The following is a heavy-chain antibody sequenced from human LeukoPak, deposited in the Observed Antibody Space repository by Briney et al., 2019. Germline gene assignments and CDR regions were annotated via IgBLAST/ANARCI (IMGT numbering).Heavy chain of an antibody. D-gene: IGHD5-18*01. V-gene: IGHV3-48*03. J-gene: IGHJ4*02. CDR3: TRAYSYGSPYFDY. Sequence: SGGSLRLSCAASGFTFSSYEMNWVRQAPGKGLEWVSYISSSGSTIYYADSVKGRFTISRDNAKNTLYLQMNSLRAEDKAVYFCTRAYSYGSPYFDYWGQGTLVTVSS. CDR2: ISSSGSTI. CDR1: GFTFSSYE.